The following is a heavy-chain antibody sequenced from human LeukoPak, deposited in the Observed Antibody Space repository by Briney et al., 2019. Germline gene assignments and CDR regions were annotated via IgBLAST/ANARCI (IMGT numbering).Heavy chain of an antibody. J-gene: IGHJ4*02. Sequence: GGSLRLSCAASGFTFSTFGMHWLRQAPGKGREWVAGIWRDGSRKHYGDSVKGRLTISRDNSNNTLFLQMNSLRAEDTAVYYCAREASGYSRDFWGQGTLVIVSS. CDR1: GFTFSTFG. V-gene: IGHV3-33*01. CDR3: AREASGYSRDF. CDR2: IWRDGSRK. D-gene: IGHD3-3*01.